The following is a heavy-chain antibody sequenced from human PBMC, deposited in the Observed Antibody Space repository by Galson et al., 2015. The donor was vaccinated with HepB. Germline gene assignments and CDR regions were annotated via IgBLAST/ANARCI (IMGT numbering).Heavy chain of an antibody. CDR1: GYSFSNYD. D-gene: IGHD1-7*01. CDR3: ARDSRLELRLNNYFSYGMDV. V-gene: IGHV1-18*01. CDR2: FSGYDHST. J-gene: IGHJ6*02. Sequence: SVKVSCKASGYSFSNYDLSWIRQAPGPGLEWLGWFSGYDHSTNYAQKFQGRVTMTADASTGTAYLELRNLRSDDTAVYFCARDSRLELRLNNYFSYGMDVWGQGSAVTVSS.